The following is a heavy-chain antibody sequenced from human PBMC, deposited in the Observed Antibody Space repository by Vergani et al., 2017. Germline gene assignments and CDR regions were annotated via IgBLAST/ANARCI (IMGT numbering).Heavy chain of an antibody. CDR1: GFTVSSNY. V-gene: IGHV3-53*04. CDR3: AKVKDYYDSSGYSGY. J-gene: IGHJ4*02. Sequence: EVQLVESGGGLVQPGGSLRLSCAASGFTVSSNYMSWVRQAPGKGLEWVSVIYSGGSTYYADSVKGRFTISRHNSKNTLYLQMNSLRAEDTAVYYCAKVKDYYDSSGYSGYWGQGTLVTVSS. D-gene: IGHD3-22*01. CDR2: IYSGGST.